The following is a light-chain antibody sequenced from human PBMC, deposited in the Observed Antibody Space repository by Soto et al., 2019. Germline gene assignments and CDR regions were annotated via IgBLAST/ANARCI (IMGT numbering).Light chain of an antibody. CDR2: GAS. CDR3: QQYGSSPRFT. V-gene: IGKV3-20*01. J-gene: IGKJ3*01. CDR1: QSVSSSY. Sequence: EIVLTQPPGTLSLSPGERATLSCRASQSVSSSYLAWYQQKPGQAPRLLIYGASSRATGIPDRFSGSGSGTDFTLTISSLEPEDFAVYYCQQYGSSPRFTFGPGTKVAIK.